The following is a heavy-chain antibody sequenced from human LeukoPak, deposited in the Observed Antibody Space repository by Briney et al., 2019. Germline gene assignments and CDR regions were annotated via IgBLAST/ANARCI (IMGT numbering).Heavy chain of an antibody. V-gene: IGHV3-48*03. CDR1: GFTFSSYE. CDR3: ARDPDYGDYGFDY. J-gene: IGHJ4*02. D-gene: IGHD4-17*01. CDR2: ISSSGSTI. Sequence: GGSLRLSCAASGFTFSSYEMNWVRQAPGKGLGRVSYISSSGSTIYYADSVKGRFTISRDNAKNSLYLQMNSLRAEDTAVYYCARDPDYGDYGFDYWGQGTLVTVFS.